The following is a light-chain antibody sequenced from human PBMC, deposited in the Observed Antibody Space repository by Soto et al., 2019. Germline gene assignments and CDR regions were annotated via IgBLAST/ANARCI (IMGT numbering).Light chain of an antibody. J-gene: IGKJ4*01. CDR3: QQYGSTPLT. Sequence: EIVLKQSPDTLSLSPGERATLSCRASQSVRSNYLAWYQQKPGQAPRFLIYDASSRATGIPDRFSGSGSGTDFTLTISRLEPEDFAVYYCQQYGSTPLTFGGGTEVDIK. CDR1: QSVRSNY. V-gene: IGKV3-20*01. CDR2: DAS.